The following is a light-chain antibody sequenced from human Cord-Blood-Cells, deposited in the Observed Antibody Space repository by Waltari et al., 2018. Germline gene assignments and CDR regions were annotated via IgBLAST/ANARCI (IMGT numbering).Light chain of an antibody. CDR3: QQYNSYPYT. CDR2: KAS. V-gene: IGKV1-5*03. Sequence: MQMSKPPATLSASVGDRVIITCRASQCISSWLAWYQQKPGKAPNLLIYKASSLESGVPSSFSGSGSGTEFTLTIISLQPDDFATYYCQQYNSYPYTFGQGTKLEI. J-gene: IGKJ2*01. CDR1: QCISSW.